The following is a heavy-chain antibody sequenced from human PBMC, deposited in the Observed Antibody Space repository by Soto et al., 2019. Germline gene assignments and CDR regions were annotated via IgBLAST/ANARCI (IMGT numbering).Heavy chain of an antibody. CDR3: AGYCSSTSCYTGTDY. Sequence: QVQLQESGPGLVKPSQTLSLTCTVSGGSISSGGYYWSWIRQHPGKGLEWIGYIYYSGSTYYNPSHKRRVTRXXDXSXXQSSLKLSSVTAADTAVYYCAGYCSSTSCYTGTDYWGQGTLVTVSS. D-gene: IGHD2-2*02. CDR1: GGSISSGGYY. V-gene: IGHV4-31*03. CDR2: IYYSGST. J-gene: IGHJ4*02.